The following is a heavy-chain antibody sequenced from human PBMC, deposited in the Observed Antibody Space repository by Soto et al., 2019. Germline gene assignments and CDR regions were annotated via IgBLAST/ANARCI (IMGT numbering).Heavy chain of an antibody. Sequence: GGSLRLSWAAAGFTFSSYWMSWVRQAPGKGLEWVSGISGSGFSTYYADSVKGRFTISRDNSKNTLYLQMNSLRAEDMAVYFCAKVVIPAAVRPSPFDYWGQGTLVTVSS. CDR3: AKVVIPAAVRPSPFDY. D-gene: IGHD2-2*01. CDR2: ISGSGFST. J-gene: IGHJ4*02. CDR1: GFTFSSYW. V-gene: IGHV3-23*01.